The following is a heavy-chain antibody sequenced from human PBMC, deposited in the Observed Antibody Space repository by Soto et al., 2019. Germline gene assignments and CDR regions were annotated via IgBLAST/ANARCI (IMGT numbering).Heavy chain of an antibody. CDR1: GFTFSSYN. V-gene: IGHV3-48*02. CDR3: AREARGFDY. J-gene: IGHJ4*02. Sequence: EVQLVESGGGSIQTGGSLRLSCAASGFTFSSYNMNWVRQAPGKWLEWISYISSTGSITYYVDSVKGRFTTSRDNAKNSLFLQMNSLRDEDTAVYYCAREARGFDYWGQGTLVTVSS. D-gene: IGHD3-10*01. CDR2: ISSTGSIT.